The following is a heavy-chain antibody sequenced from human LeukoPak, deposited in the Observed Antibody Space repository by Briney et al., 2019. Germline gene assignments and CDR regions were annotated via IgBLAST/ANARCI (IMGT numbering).Heavy chain of an antibody. Sequence: GGSLRLSCAASGFTFSSYWMHRVRQAPGKGLAWVSRINSDGSSITYADSVKGRFTISRDNAKNTLYLQMNSLRVEDTAVYYCAREGRVSGYDFDCWGQGTLVTVSS. V-gene: IGHV3-74*03. CDR1: GFTFSSYW. J-gene: IGHJ4*02. D-gene: IGHD5-12*01. CDR2: INSDGSSI. CDR3: AREGRVSGYDFDC.